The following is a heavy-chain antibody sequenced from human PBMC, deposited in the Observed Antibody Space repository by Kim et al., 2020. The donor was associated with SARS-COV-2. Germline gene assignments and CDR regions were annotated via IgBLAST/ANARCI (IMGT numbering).Heavy chain of an antibody. CDR3: ASGYSGYDFWY. Sequence: KYYSDSVKGRFTFSRANSKNSLYLQMNSMRAEDTAVYCCASGYSGYDFWYWGQGTLVTVSS. V-gene: IGHV3-7*01. J-gene: IGHJ4*02. D-gene: IGHD5-12*01. CDR2: K.